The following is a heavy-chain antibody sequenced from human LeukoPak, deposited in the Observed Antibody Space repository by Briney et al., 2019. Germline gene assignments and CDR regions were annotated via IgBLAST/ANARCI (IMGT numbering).Heavy chain of an antibody. CDR2: ISSSSSYI. Sequence: PGGSLRLSCAASGFSFSSYSMNWVRQAPGKGLEWVSSISSSSSYIYYADSVKGRFTISRDNAKNSLYLQMNSLRAEDPAVYYCARGGSRSYYDSSGYYYDFDYWGQGTLVTVSS. J-gene: IGHJ4*02. CDR1: GFSFSSYS. V-gene: IGHV3-21*01. CDR3: ARGGSRSYYDSSGYYYDFDY. D-gene: IGHD3-22*01.